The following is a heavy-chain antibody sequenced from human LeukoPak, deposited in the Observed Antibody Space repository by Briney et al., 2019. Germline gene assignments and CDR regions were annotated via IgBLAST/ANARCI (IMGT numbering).Heavy chain of an antibody. J-gene: IGHJ4*02. CDR1: GYSISSGYY. Sequence: SETLSLTCAVSGYSISSGYYWGWIRQPPGKGLEWIGSIYHSGSTYYNPSLKSRVTISVDTSKNQFSLKLGSVTAADTAVYYCAREDCGDLDYWGQGTLVTVSS. CDR3: AREDCGDLDY. CDR2: IYHSGST. D-gene: IGHD4-17*01. V-gene: IGHV4-38-2*02.